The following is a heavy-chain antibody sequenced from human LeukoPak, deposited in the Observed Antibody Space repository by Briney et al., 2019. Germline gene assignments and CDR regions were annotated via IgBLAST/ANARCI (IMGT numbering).Heavy chain of an antibody. CDR2: INWNGGST. V-gene: IGHV3-20*04. Sequence: GGSLRLSCAASGFTFDDYGMSWVRQAPGKGLEWVSGINWNGGSTGYADSVKGRFTISRDNAKNSLYLQMNSLRAEDTALYYCAREWSSSWYGNWFDPWGQGTLVTASS. J-gene: IGHJ5*02. D-gene: IGHD6-13*01. CDR3: AREWSSSWYGNWFDP. CDR1: GFTFDDYG.